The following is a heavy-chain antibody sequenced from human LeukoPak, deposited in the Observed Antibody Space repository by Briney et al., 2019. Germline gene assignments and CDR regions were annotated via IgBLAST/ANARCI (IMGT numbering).Heavy chain of an antibody. CDR2: IYTSGST. CDR3: ARNSCPSGSCYDNRGYFDY. D-gene: IGHD2-15*01. J-gene: IGHJ4*02. V-gene: IGHV4-59*10. Sequence: SETLSLTCAVYGGSFSGYYWSWIRQPAGKGLEWIGRIYTSGSTNYNPSLKSRITISVDTSKNQFSLKLSSVTAADTAVYYCARNSCPSGSCYDNRGYFDYWGQGTLVTVSS. CDR1: GGSFSGYY.